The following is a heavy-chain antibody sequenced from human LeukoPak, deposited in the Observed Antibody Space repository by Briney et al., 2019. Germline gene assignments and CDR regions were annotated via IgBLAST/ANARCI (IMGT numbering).Heavy chain of an antibody. CDR3: ANGNGQQFLGWLHEAYFDY. CDR1: GYTFTSSY. J-gene: IGHJ4*02. V-gene: IGHV1-46*01. Sequence: ASVKVSCKASGYTFTSSYMHWVRPAPGQGLEWMGVINPSGGGTSYVQKFQGRVTMTRDTSTSTVYVELTSLISDDTAVYYCANGNGQQFLGWLHEAYFDYWGQGTLVTVSS. D-gene: IGHD3-3*01. CDR2: INPSGGGT.